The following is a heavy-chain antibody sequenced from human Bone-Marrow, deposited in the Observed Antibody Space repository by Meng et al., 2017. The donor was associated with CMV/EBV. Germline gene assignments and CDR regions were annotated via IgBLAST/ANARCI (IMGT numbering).Heavy chain of an antibody. V-gene: IGHV3-21*01. CDR1: GFPFSGYS. D-gene: IGHD3-10*01. Sequence: GGSLRLSCAASGFPFSGYSMNWVRQTPGKGLEWVSFISVGSDYIYYADSVKGRFTISRDNAKNSLYLQMNSLRAEDTAVYFCARTGYYYGMDVWGQGTTVTVSS. CDR2: ISVGSDYI. J-gene: IGHJ6*02. CDR3: ARTGYYYGMDV.